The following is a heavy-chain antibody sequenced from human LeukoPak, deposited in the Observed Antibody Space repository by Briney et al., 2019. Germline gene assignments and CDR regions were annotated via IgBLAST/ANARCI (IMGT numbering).Heavy chain of an antibody. CDR3: ARGMVRGVIVWSPSDY. V-gene: IGHV1-18*01. Sequence: GASVKVSCKASGYTFTSYGISWVRQAPGQGLEWMGWISAYNGNTNYAQKLQGRVTMTTDTSTSTAYMELRSLRSDDTAVYYCARGMVRGVIVWSPSDYWGQGTLVTVSS. CDR1: GYTFTSYG. J-gene: IGHJ4*02. D-gene: IGHD3-10*01. CDR2: ISAYNGNT.